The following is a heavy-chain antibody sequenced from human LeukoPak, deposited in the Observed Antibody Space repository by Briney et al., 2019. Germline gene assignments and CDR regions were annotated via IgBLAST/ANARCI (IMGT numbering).Heavy chain of an antibody. Sequence: GGSLRLSCAASGFTFSDYYMSWIRQAPGKGLEWVSYISSSGSTTYYADSVKGRFTISRDNSKNTLYLQMNSLRAEDTAVYYCAKDLVRFFPGYFDYWGQGTLVTVSS. CDR2: ISSSGSTT. CDR3: AKDLVRFFPGYFDY. J-gene: IGHJ4*02. CDR1: GFTFSDYY. D-gene: IGHD3-3*01. V-gene: IGHV3-11*01.